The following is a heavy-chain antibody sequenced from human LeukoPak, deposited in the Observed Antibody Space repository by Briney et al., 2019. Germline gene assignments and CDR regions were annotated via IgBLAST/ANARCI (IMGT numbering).Heavy chain of an antibody. V-gene: IGHV4-38-2*02. CDR2: IYHSGST. Sequence: PSQTLSPACTVSGYSISSGYYWGWILQPPWKGLEWIGSIYHSGSTYYNPSHKSRVTISVDTSKNQFSLKLSSVTAADTAVYYCARADYGDYLAYWFDPWGQGTLVTVSS. J-gene: IGHJ5*02. CDR1: GYSISSGYY. D-gene: IGHD4-17*01. CDR3: ARADYGDYLAYWFDP.